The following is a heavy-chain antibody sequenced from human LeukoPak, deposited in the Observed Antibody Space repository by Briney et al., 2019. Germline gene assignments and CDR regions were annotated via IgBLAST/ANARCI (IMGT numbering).Heavy chain of an antibody. CDR2: IYYSGST. Sequence: SETLSLTCTVSGYSISSSSYYWGWIRQPPGKGLEWIGSIYYSGSTYYNPSLKSRVTIFVDTSKNQFSLKLSSVTAADTAVYYCARDRGEQWLGLFDYWGQGTLVTVSS. V-gene: IGHV4-39*02. CDR3: ARDRGEQWLGLFDY. CDR1: GYSISSSSYY. D-gene: IGHD6-19*01. J-gene: IGHJ4*02.